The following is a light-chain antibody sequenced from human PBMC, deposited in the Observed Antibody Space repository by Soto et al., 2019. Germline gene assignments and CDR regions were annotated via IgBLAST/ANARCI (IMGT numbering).Light chain of an antibody. V-gene: IGKV1-9*01. J-gene: IGKJ1*01. Sequence: IQLTQSPSSLSASVGDRVIITCRASQGIGSYLAWYQQKPRKAPKLLIYAASTLQSGVPSRFSGSGSGTDFTLTISSLQPEDFATYYCQQLNSYPRTFGQGTKVDIK. CDR3: QQLNSYPRT. CDR1: QGIGSY. CDR2: AAS.